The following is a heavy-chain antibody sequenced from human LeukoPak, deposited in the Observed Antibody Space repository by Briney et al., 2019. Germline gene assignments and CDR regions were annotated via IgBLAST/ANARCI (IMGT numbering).Heavy chain of an antibody. D-gene: IGHD2-2*01. CDR1: GLTSSDHP. CDR2: ISGGTRLVI. Sequence: GGSLRLSFEVSGLTSSDHPMNWVRQAPGKGLEWVSYISGGTRLVIYYAESVKGRFTTSRDHAKKAVYLQMNDVRDEDTAVYFCAKLVTAPISFHYYMDVWGKGTTVVVSS. CDR3: AKLVTAPISFHYYMDV. V-gene: IGHV3-48*02. J-gene: IGHJ6*03.